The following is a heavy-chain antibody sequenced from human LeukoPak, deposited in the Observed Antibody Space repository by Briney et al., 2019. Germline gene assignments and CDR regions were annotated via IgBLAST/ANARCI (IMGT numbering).Heavy chain of an antibody. D-gene: IGHD3-22*01. J-gene: IGHJ4*02. CDR2: IIPIFGTA. CDR1: GGTFSSYA. Sequence: GSSVKVSCKASGGTFSSYAISWVRQAPGQGLEWMGGIIPIFGTANYAQKFQGRVTITADKSTSTAYMELSSLRSEDTAVYYCARERRYYYDSSGYYPYYFDYWGQGTLVTVSS. CDR3: ARERRYYYDSSGYYPYYFDY. V-gene: IGHV1-69*06.